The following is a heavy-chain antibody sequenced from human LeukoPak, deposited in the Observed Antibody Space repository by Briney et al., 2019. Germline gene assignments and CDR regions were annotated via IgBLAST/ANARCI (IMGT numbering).Heavy chain of an antibody. CDR3: AKETNHYYDSSGYIDY. CDR2: ISGSGGST. J-gene: IGHJ4*02. CDR1: GFTFSSYA. D-gene: IGHD3-22*01. V-gene: IGHV3-23*01. Sequence: PGGSLRLSCAASGFTFSSYAMSWVRQAPGKGLEWVSAISGSGGSTYYADSVKGRFTISRDNSKNTLYLQMNSLRAEDTAVYYCAKETNHYYDSSGYIDYWGQGTLVTVSS.